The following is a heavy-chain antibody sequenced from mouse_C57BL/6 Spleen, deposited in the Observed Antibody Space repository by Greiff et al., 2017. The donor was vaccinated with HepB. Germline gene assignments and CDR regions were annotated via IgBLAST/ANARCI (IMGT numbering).Heavy chain of an antibody. J-gene: IGHJ2*01. D-gene: IGHD1-1*01. CDR3: TRKNYCGSSRSYFDY. CDR2: ILPGSGST. Sequence: VQLQQSGAELMKPGASVKLSCKATGYTFTGYWIEWVKQRPGHGLEWIGEILPGSGSTNYNEKFKGKATFTADTSSNSAYMQLSSLTTEDSAIYYCTRKNYCGSSRSYFDYWGQGTTPAVSS. V-gene: IGHV1-9*01. CDR1: GYTFTGYW.